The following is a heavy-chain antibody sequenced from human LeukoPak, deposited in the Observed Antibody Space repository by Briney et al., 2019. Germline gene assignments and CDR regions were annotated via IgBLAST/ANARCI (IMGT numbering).Heavy chain of an antibody. J-gene: IGHJ3*02. CDR2: IIPILGIT. CDR3: AREGDYGGNGDDGFDI. CDR1: GGTFTSYA. V-gene: IGHV1-69*04. Sequence: GSSVKVSCKASGGTFTSYAISWVRQAPGQGLEWMGRIIPILGITNCAQKFQGRVTITADKSTSTAYMELSSLRSEDTAVYYCAREGDYGGNGDDGFDIWGQGTMVTVSS. D-gene: IGHD4-23*01.